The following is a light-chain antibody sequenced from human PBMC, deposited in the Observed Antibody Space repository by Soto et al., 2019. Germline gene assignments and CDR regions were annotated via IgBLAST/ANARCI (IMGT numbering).Light chain of an antibody. V-gene: IGLV2-14*01. CDR1: SSDVGGYNS. Sequence: QSVLTQPASVSGSPGQSITISCTGTSSDVGGYNSVSWYQQHPGKAPKLMISEVSNRPSGVSNRFSGSKSGNTASLTISGLQAEDEADYYCCSYAGSYTRVFGTGTKVTVL. J-gene: IGLJ1*01. CDR3: CSYAGSYTRV. CDR2: EVS.